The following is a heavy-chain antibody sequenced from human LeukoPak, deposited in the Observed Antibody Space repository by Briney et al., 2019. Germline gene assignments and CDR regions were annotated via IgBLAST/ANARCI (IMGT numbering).Heavy chain of an antibody. D-gene: IGHD3-10*01. CDR2: INHSGST. Sequence: ASETLSLTCAVYGGSFSGYYWSWIRQPPGKGLEWIGEINHSGSTNYNPSLKSRVTISVDTSKNQFSLKLSSVTAADTAVYYCARGVPQFGSAFDIWGQGTMVTVSS. CDR3: ARGVPQFGSAFDI. V-gene: IGHV4-34*01. CDR1: GGSFSGYY. J-gene: IGHJ3*02.